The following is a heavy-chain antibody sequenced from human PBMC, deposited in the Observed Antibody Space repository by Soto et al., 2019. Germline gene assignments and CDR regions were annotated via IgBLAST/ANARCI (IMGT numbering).Heavy chain of an antibody. CDR1: GYTFTSYG. V-gene: IGHV1-18*04. CDR3: ARMYTSGWNYFDY. Sequence: ASVKVSCKASGYTFTSYGISWVRQAPGQGLEWMGWISAYNGKTTYAQKSQGRVTLTTDTSTRTAYMELSRLSSDDTADYYCARMYTSGWNYFDYWGQGTQVTVSS. CDR2: ISAYNGKT. J-gene: IGHJ4*02. D-gene: IGHD6-19*01.